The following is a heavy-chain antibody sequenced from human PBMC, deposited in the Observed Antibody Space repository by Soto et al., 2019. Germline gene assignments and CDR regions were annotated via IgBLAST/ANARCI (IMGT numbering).Heavy chain of an antibody. CDR3: ARGYSYYDSSGYLYYFDY. CDR2: ISGSGGST. D-gene: IGHD3-22*01. V-gene: IGHV3-23*01. J-gene: IGHJ4*02. Sequence: PGGSLRLSCAASGFTFSSYAMSWVRQAPGKGLEWVSAISGSGGSTYYAGSVKGRFTISRDNSKNSLYLQMNSLRAEDTAVYYCARGYSYYDSSGYLYYFDYWGQGTLVTVSS. CDR1: GFTFSSYA.